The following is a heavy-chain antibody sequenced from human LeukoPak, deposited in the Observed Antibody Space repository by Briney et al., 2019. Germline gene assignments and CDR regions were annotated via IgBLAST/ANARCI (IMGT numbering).Heavy chain of an antibody. Sequence: GASVKVSCKASGGTFSSYAISWVRQAPGQGLEWMGGIIPIFGTANYAQKFQGRVTITTDESTSTAYMELSSLRSEDTAVYYCARDRYCSSTSCYHWFDPWGQGTLATVSS. D-gene: IGHD2-2*01. CDR1: GGTFSSYA. CDR2: IIPIFGTA. J-gene: IGHJ5*02. V-gene: IGHV1-69*05. CDR3: ARDRYCSSTSCYHWFDP.